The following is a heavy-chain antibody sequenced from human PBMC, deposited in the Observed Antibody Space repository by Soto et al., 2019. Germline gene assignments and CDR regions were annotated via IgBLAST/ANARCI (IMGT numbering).Heavy chain of an antibody. Sequence: GGSLRLSCAASGFTFRNNVLSWVRQAPGKGLDWVSGITGSGRDTYYADSVKGRFTISRDNAKNTLYLQTNSLRAEDTAVYYCATLGLQQAFWGQGTLVTVSS. CDR2: ITGSGRDT. CDR3: ATLGLQQAF. V-gene: IGHV3-23*01. CDR1: GFTFRNNV. J-gene: IGHJ4*02. D-gene: IGHD2-21*02.